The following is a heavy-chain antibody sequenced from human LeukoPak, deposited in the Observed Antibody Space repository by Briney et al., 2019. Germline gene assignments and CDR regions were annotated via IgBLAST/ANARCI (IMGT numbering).Heavy chain of an antibody. D-gene: IGHD3-22*01. CDR2: IYYSGSP. J-gene: IGHJ6*03. V-gene: IGHV4-39*02. CDR1: GGSISSSSYY. Sequence: SETLSLTCTVSGGSISSSSYYWAWIRQPPGKGLEWIANIYYSGSPYYNPSLKSRVTISVDTSKNQFSLRLSSVTAADTAVYYCARDQIYYDSSGYYAYYYYMDVWGKGTTVTISS. CDR3: ARDQIYYDSSGYYAYYYYMDV.